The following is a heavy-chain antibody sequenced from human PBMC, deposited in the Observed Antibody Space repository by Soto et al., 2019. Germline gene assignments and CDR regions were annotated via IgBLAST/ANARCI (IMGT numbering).Heavy chain of an antibody. J-gene: IGHJ6*02. CDR1: GFTFSSYA. D-gene: IGHD4-4*01. Sequence: EVQLLESGGELVQPGGSLRLSCAASGFTFSSYAMSWVRQAPGKGLEWVSAISGSGSGTYYADSVKGRFTISRDNSKYTVSLQMNSLRAGDTAIYYCAKLRTTVPKGAMDVWGQGTTVTVSS. CDR3: AKLRTTVPKGAMDV. CDR2: ISGSGSGT. V-gene: IGHV3-23*01.